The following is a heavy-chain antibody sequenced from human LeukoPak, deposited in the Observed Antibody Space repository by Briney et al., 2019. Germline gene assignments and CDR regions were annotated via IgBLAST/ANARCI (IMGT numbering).Heavy chain of an antibody. CDR3: SGSYYNEGY. CDR1: GGSISSYY. V-gene: IGHV4-59*08. Sequence: SETLSLTCTVSGGSISSYYWSWIRQPPGKGLEWIGYIYYSGSTNYNPSLKSRVTISVDTSKNQFSPKLSSVTAADTAVYYCSGSYYNEGYWGQRTLVTVSS. J-gene: IGHJ4*02. CDR2: IYYSGST. D-gene: IGHD3-10*01.